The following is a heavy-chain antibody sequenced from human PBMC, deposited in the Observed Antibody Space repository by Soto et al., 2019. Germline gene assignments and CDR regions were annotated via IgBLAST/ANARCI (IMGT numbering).Heavy chain of an antibody. D-gene: IGHD3-22*01. CDR1: GFTFSSYA. V-gene: IGHV3-30-3*01. Sequence: LRLSCAASGFTFSSYAMHWVRQAPGKGLEWVAVISYDGSNKYYADSVKGRFTISRDNSKNTLYLQMNSLRAEDTAVYHCASSPWYYDSSGYYWFDPWGQGTLVTVSS. CDR3: ASSPWYYDSSGYYWFDP. CDR2: ISYDGSNK. J-gene: IGHJ5*02.